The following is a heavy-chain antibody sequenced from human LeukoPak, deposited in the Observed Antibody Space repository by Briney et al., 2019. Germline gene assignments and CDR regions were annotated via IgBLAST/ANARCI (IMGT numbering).Heavy chain of an antibody. J-gene: IGHJ3*02. D-gene: IGHD5-24*01. CDR1: GFTFGDYT. Sequence: GGSLRLSCTASGFTFGDYTLSWFRQAPGKGLEWVGFIRSNAYGGTTDYAASVKGRFTISRDDSKNIAYLQMNSLKTEDTAVYYCTKGWLQFLADALDIWGQGTMVTVSS. CDR2: IRSNAYGGTT. CDR3: TKGWLQFLADALDI. V-gene: IGHV3-49*03.